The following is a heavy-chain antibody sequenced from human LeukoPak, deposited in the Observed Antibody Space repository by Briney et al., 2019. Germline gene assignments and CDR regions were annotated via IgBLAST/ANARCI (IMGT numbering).Heavy chain of an antibody. J-gene: IGHJ4*02. Sequence: NPGGSLRLSCAASGFSFGDYYMSWIRQAPGKGLEWVSYISSSGDTMSYADSVKGRFTISRDNAKNSLYLQMSSLRAEDAAIYYCARVMGNYASDYWGQGALVTVSS. CDR2: ISSSGDTM. CDR1: GFSFGDYY. CDR3: ARVMGNYASDY. D-gene: IGHD1-7*01. V-gene: IGHV3-11*04.